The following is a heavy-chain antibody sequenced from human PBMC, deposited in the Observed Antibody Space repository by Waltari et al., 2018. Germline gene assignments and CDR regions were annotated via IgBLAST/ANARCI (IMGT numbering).Heavy chain of an antibody. Sequence: QVQLQESGPGLVKPSETLSLTCTVSGGSISTNSYYWGWIRQPPGKGLEWIGSIYYSGSTYYNPSLKSRVTISVDTSKNQFSLKLSSVNAADTAVYYCAREREGFNWNRGWFDPWGQGTLVTVSS. CDR2: IYYSGST. J-gene: IGHJ5*02. D-gene: IGHD1-20*01. V-gene: IGHV4-39*07. CDR3: AREREGFNWNRGWFDP. CDR1: GGSISTNSYY.